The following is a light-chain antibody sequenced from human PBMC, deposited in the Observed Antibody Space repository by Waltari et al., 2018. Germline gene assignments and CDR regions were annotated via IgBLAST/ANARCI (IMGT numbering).Light chain of an antibody. Sequence: DIQMTQSPSTLSASVGDRVTITCRASQTITTWLAWYQQKPGKAPNLLIYKASTLENRVPSRFSGSGSGTEFTLTISGLQPDDFATYHCQQYNAYPWTFGQGTKVEIK. CDR2: KAS. J-gene: IGKJ1*01. V-gene: IGKV1-5*03. CDR1: QTITTW. CDR3: QQYNAYPWT.